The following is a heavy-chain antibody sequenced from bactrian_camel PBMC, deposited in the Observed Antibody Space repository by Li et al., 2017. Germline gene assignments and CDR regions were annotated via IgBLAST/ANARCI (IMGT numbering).Heavy chain of an antibody. D-gene: IGHD3*01. CDR2: SNALGGRI. CDR1: GFPFERHA. CDR3: ALDGQGNQ. J-gene: IGHJ4*01. V-gene: IGHV3S31*01. Sequence: VQLVESGGGLVQPGGSLNLSCATYGFPFERHAMFWVRQAPGKRLEWVATSNALGGRIYYAAPVKGRFIISRDDAKSTLYLQLDNLKMDDTAMYYCALDGQGNQRGRGTQVTVS.